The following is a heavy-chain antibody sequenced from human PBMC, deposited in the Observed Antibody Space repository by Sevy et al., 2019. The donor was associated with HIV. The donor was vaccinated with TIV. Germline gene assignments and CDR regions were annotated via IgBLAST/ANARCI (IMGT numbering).Heavy chain of an antibody. D-gene: IGHD5-18*01. J-gene: IGHJ4*02. Sequence: GGSLRLSCSASGFTVSINYMTWVRQAPGKGLEWVSVIYSGGTTHHGDSVKGRFTMSRDNSEKTLYLQMNSLRAEVTAVYYCARGKGGYGYGLNYWGQGTLVTVSS. CDR3: ARGKGGYGYGLNY. V-gene: IGHV3-66*01. CDR1: GFTVSINY. CDR2: IYSGGTT.